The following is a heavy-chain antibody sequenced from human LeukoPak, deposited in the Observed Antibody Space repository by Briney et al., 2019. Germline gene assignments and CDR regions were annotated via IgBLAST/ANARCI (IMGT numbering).Heavy chain of an antibody. CDR3: ARAVPAAADYYYGMDV. V-gene: IGHV4-30-4*01. CDR2: IYYSGSI. CDR1: GGSISSGDYY. D-gene: IGHD2-2*01. J-gene: IGHJ6*02. Sequence: PSETLSLTCTVSGGSISSGDYYWSWIRQPPGKGLEWIGYIYYSGSIYYNPSLKSRVTISVDTSKNQFSLKLSSVTAADTAVYYCARAVPAAADYYYGMDVWGQGTTVTVSS.